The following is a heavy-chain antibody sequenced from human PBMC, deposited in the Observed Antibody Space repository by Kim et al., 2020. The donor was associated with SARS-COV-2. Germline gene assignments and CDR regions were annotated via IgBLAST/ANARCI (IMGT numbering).Heavy chain of an antibody. CDR2: IYSGGST. CDR1: GFTVSSNS. V-gene: IGHV3-53*04. D-gene: IGHD3-10*01. CDR3: ASFTRYYYGSRPDYYFDY. J-gene: IGHJ4*02. Sequence: GGSLRLSCAASGFTVSSNSMSWVRQAPGKGLEWVSVIYSGGSTYYADSVKGRFTISRHNSKNTPYLQMISLRAEDTAVYYCASFTRYYYGSRPDYYFDYWGQGTLVTVSS.